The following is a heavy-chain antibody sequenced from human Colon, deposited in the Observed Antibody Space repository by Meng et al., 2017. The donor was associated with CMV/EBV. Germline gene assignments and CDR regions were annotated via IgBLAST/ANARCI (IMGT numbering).Heavy chain of an antibody. Sequence: GESLKISCAASGFAFNSYWMHWVRQAPGKGLVWVAGINSDGTTTVIADSVKGRFTISRDNSKNTLYLQMNSLRAEDTAVFYCAKGPIASGHDLVLGKCGGDCLGYWGQGTLVTVSS. CDR1: GFAFNSYW. V-gene: IGHV3-74*03. D-gene: IGHD2-21*01. CDR2: INSDGTTT. CDR3: AKGPIASGHDLVLGKCGGDCLGY. J-gene: IGHJ4*02.